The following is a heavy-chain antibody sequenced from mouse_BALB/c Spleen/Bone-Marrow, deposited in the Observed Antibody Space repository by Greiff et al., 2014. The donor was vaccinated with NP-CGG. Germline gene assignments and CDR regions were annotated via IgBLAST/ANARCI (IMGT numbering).Heavy chain of an antibody. V-gene: IGHV2-9*02. CDR1: GFSLTTYG. J-gene: IGHJ4*01. CDR3: ARITTATGAMDY. CDR2: LWADGST. Sequence: VQGVESGPGLVAPSQSLSITCTVSGFSLTTYGVHWVRQPPGKGLEWLGVLWADGSTNYNSALMSRLSISKDNSKSRVFLKMNSLQTDDTSMYYCARITTATGAMDYWGQGTSVTVSS. D-gene: IGHD1-2*01.